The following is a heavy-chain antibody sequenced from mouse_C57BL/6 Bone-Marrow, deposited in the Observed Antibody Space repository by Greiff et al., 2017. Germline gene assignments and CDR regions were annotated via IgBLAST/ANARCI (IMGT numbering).Heavy chain of an antibody. J-gene: IGHJ2*01. CDR1: GFTFSNYW. CDR3: TGTVVRAYFDY. CDR2: IRLKSDNYAT. V-gene: IGHV6-3*01. D-gene: IGHD1-1*01. Sequence: EVKLMESGGGLVQPGGSMKLSCVASGFTFSNYWMNWVRQSPEKGLEWVAQIRLKSDNYATHYAESVKGRFTISRDDSKSSVYLQMNNLRAEDTGIYYCTGTVVRAYFDYWGQGTTLTVSS.